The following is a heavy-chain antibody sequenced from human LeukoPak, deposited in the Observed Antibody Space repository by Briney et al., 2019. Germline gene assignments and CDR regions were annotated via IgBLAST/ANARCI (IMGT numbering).Heavy chain of an antibody. J-gene: IGHJ4*02. CDR3: ARKSRGIPNYDYVWGTYRRGYFDS. CDR1: GGSITSSSYY. V-gene: IGHV4-39*07. D-gene: IGHD3-16*02. Sequence: SETLSLTCTVSGGSITSSSYYWSWIRQPPGKGLEWIGEINHSGSTNYNPSLKSRVTISVDTSKDQFSLKLSSVTAADTAVYYCARKSRGIPNYDYVWGTYRRGYFDSWGQGTLVTVSS. CDR2: INHSGST.